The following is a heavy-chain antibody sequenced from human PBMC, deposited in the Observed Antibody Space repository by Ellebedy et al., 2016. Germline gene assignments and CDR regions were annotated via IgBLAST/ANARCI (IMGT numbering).Heavy chain of an antibody. CDR1: GGSLSSGGFY. Sequence: SETLSLTXTVSGGSLSSGGFYWSWIRQHPEKGLEWIGKIYYSGNTYYNPSLRSRVTISVDTPKNQFSLKLSSVTAADTAIYYCARDGRPMQAYGLDVWGQGTTVTVSS. V-gene: IGHV4-31*03. CDR2: IYYSGNT. J-gene: IGHJ6*02. D-gene: IGHD3/OR15-3a*01. CDR3: ARDGRPMQAYGLDV.